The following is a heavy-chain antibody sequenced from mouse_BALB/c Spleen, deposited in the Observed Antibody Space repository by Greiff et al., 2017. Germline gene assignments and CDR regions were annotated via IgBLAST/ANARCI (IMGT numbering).Heavy chain of an antibody. V-gene: IGHV1-67*01. J-gene: IGHJ1*01. Sequence: QVQLQQSGPELVRPGVSVKISCKGSGYTFTDYAMHWVKQSHAKSLEWIGVISTYYGNTNYNQKFKGKATMTVDKSSSTAYMELARLTSEDSAIYYCARGSSYWYFDVWGAGTTVTVSS. CDR2: ISTYYGNT. CDR1: GYTFTDYA. CDR3: ARGSSYWYFDV. D-gene: IGHD1-1*01.